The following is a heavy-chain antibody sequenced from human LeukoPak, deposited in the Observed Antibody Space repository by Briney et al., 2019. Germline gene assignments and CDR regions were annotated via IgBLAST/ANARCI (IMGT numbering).Heavy chain of an antibody. CDR1: GFTFSTYS. CDR2: TYGNGGRT. V-gene: IGHV3-23*01. D-gene: IGHD6-19*01. J-gene: IGHJ4*02. Sequence: GGSLRLSCAASGFTFSTYSMSWVRQAPGKGLEWVSGTYGNGGRTFYADSVKGRFTISRDNAKNTLSLQMNSLRAEDTAVYYCARETYTSGWYFDYWGQGTLVTVSS. CDR3: ARETYTSGWYFDY.